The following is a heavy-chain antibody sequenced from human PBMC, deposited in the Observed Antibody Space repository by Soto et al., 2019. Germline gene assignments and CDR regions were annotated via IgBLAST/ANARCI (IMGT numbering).Heavy chain of an antibody. J-gene: IGHJ5*02. CDR2: INHSGST. CDR3: ARYTVVTPHWFDP. V-gene: IGHV4-34*01. CDR1: GGSFSGYY. Sequence: QVQLQQWGAGLLKPSETLSLTCAVYGGSFSGYYWSWIRQPPGKGLEWIGEINHSGSTNYNPSLKRRVTISVDTSKHQFSRKLSSVTAADTAVYYCARYTVVTPHWFDPWGQGTLVTVSS. D-gene: IGHD2-21*02.